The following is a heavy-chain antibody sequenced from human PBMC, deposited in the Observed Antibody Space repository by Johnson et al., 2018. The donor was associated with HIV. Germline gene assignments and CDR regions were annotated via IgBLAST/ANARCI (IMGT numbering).Heavy chain of an antibody. J-gene: IGHJ3*02. V-gene: IGHV3-30*18. CDR1: GFTFSNYG. CDR2: ISYDGSNK. Sequence: QVLLVESGGGVVQPGGSLRLSCVASGFTFSNYGMHWVRQAPGKGLEWVAVISYDGSNKYYADSVKGRFTISRDNSKNTLYLQMNSLRAEDTALYYCAKQYSSSWYGNAFDIWGQGTMVTVSS. CDR3: AKQYSSSWYGNAFDI. D-gene: IGHD6-13*01.